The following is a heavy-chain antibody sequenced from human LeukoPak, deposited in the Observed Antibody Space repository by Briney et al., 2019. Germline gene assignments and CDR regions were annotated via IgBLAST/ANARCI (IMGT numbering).Heavy chain of an antibody. CDR2: IRYVGSNK. CDR3: TKDIFTGIAASGAIDY. Sequence: GGSLRLSCAASGFTFSSYGMHWVRQAPGKGLEWVAFIRYVGSNKYYADSVKGRFTISRDNAKNSLYLQMNSLRAEDTALYYCTKDIFTGIAASGAIDYWGQGTLVTVSS. D-gene: IGHD6-13*01. CDR1: GFTFSSYG. V-gene: IGHV3-30*02. J-gene: IGHJ4*02.